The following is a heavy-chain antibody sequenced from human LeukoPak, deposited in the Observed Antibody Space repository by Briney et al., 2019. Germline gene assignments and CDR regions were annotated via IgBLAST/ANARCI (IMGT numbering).Heavy chain of an antibody. Sequence: PSETLSLTCTVSGGSIGSSSDYWGWVRQPPGKGLEWIATIYYSGSTYYNPSLKSQVTISVDTSNNQFSLKLSSVTAADTAVYYCANSAAPSFYDSRGSDTFDIWGQGTMVTVSS. D-gene: IGHD3-22*01. CDR2: IYYSGST. J-gene: IGHJ3*02. V-gene: IGHV4-39*01. CDR1: GGSIGSSSDY. CDR3: ANSAAPSFYDSRGSDTFDI.